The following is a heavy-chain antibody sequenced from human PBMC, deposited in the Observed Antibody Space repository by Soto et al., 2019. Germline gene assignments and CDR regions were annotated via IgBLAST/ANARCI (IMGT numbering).Heavy chain of an antibody. CDR3: AKSVYNWNDGFFDS. J-gene: IGHJ4*02. Sequence: QVQLVESGGGVVQPGRSLRLSCAASGFTFSSYGMHWVRQAPGKGLEWVAVISYDGINKYYADSVKGRFTISRDNSKNTLYLQMNSLRAEDTAVYYCAKSVYNWNDGFFDSWGQGTLVTVSS. D-gene: IGHD1-1*01. CDR1: GFTFSSYG. V-gene: IGHV3-30*18. CDR2: ISYDGINK.